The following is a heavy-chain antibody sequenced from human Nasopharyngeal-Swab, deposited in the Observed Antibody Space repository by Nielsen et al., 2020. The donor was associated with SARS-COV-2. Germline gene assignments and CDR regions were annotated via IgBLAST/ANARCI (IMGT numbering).Heavy chain of an antibody. CDR1: GYSFTTYW. J-gene: IGHJ3*02. D-gene: IGHD3-22*01. V-gene: IGHV5-51*01. CDR2: IYPGDSDT. CDR3: ARTAIEGGYYRGDAFDI. Sequence: GESLKISCETSGYSFTTYWLVWVRQMPGKGLEWMGNIYPGDSDTRYSPSFQGQVTISADKSINTAYLQWSSLKASDTAMYYCARTAIEGGYYRGDAFDIWGQGTMVTVSS.